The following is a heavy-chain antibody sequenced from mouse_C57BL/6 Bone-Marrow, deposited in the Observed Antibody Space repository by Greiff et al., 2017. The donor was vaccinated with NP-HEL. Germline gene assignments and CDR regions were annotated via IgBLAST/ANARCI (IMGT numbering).Heavy chain of an antibody. D-gene: IGHD6-1*01. Sequence: QVQLKQPGAELVRPGTSVKLSCKASGYTFTSYWMHWVKQRPGQGLEWFGVIDPSDSYTNYNQQFKGKATLTVDTSSSTAYMQLSSLTSEDSAVYYCARDLWDYWGQGTTLTGSS. V-gene: IGHV1-59*01. CDR3: ARDLWDY. CDR2: IDPSDSYT. CDR1: GYTFTSYW. J-gene: IGHJ2*01.